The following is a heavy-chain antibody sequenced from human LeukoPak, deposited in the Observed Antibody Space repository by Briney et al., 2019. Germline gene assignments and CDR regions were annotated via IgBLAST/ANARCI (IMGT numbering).Heavy chain of an antibody. V-gene: IGHV3-23*01. Sequence: GGSLRLSCAASGFTFSSYAMSWVRQAPGKGLEWVSAISGSGGSTYYADSVKGRFTISRDNSKNTLYLQMNSLRAEDTAVYYCAGALAVAGTFDYWGQGTLVTVSS. D-gene: IGHD6-19*01. CDR3: AGALAVAGTFDY. CDR2: ISGSGGST. CDR1: GFTFSSYA. J-gene: IGHJ4*02.